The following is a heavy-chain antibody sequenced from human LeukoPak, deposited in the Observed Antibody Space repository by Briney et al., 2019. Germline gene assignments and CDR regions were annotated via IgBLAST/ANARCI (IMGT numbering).Heavy chain of an antibody. D-gene: IGHD1-14*01. CDR1: GFTFSSYA. CDR3: ARFQSLTGLDY. CDR2: ISYDGSNK. V-gene: IGHV3-30-3*01. J-gene: IGHJ4*02. Sequence: PGGSLRLSCAASGFTFSSYAMHWVRQAPGKGLEWVAVISYDGSNKYYADSVKGRFTISRDNSKNTLYLQMNSLRAEDTAVYYCARFQSLTGLDYWGQGTLVTVSS.